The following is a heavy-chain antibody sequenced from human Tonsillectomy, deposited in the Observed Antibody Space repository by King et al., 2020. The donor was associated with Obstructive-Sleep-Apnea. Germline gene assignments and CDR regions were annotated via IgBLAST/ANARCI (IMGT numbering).Heavy chain of an antibody. CDR3: ARDRRWGAAANTWGGYYFDY. CDR1: GGSISSDY. Sequence: HVQLQESGPGLVKPSETLSLTCTVSGGSISSDYWSWIRQPPREELEWSGYIYYSGSTKYNPPLRCRVTISLDTTKNQFSLRLTSVTAADTAVYFCARDRRWGAAANTWGGYYFDYWGQGTLVTVSS. CDR2: IYYSGST. V-gene: IGHV4-59*01. D-gene: IGHD6-13*01. J-gene: IGHJ4*02.